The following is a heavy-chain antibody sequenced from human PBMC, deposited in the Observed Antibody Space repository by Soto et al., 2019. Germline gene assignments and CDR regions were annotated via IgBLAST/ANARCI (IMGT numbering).Heavy chain of an antibody. CDR2: ISSSSSTI. V-gene: IGHV3-48*02. D-gene: IGHD5-12*01. Sequence: GGSLRLSCAASGFTFSSYSMNWVRQAPGKGLEWVSYISSSSSTIYYADSVKGRFTISRDNAKNSLYLQMNSLRDEDTAVYYCARDRYSGYDAGGNNWFDPWGQGTLVTVSS. CDR3: ARDRYSGYDAGGNNWFDP. CDR1: GFTFSSYS. J-gene: IGHJ5*02.